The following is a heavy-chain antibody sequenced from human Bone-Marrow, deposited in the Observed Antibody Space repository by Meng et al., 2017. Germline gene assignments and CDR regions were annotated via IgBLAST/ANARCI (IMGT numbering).Heavy chain of an antibody. CDR3: ARGGNGYSYGTYYYYGMDV. Sequence: SETLSLTCTVSGGSISSGGYYWSWIRQHPGKGLEWIGYIYYSGSTYYNPSLKSRVTISVDTSKNQFSLKLSSVTAADTAVYYCARGGNGYSYGTYYYYGMDVWGQGTTVTVSS. CDR1: GGSISSGGYY. V-gene: IGHV4-31*03. J-gene: IGHJ6*02. D-gene: IGHD5-18*01. CDR2: IYYSGST.